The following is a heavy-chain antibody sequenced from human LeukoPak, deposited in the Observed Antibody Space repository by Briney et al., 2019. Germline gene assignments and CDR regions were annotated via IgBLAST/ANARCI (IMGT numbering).Heavy chain of an antibody. Sequence: MTSETLSLTCSLSGGFISSYYWSWIRQSPGKELEWIGYIFSSGSTNYNPSLKSRVTISLDTSKNQFSLKLSSVTAADTAVYYCARHRIRRSSGYSRSDFDYWGQGTLVTVSS. V-gene: IGHV4-59*08. CDR1: GGFISSYY. J-gene: IGHJ4*02. D-gene: IGHD3-22*01. CDR3: ARHRIRRSSGYSRSDFDY. CDR2: IFSSGST.